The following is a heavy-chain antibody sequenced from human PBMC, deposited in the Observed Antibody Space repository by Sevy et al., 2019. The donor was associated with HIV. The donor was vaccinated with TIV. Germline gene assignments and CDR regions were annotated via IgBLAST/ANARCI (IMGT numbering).Heavy chain of an antibody. V-gene: IGHV1-18*01. J-gene: IGHJ3*02. CDR2: ISANNGNT. Sequence: ASVKVSCKASGYTFISYGITWVRQAPGQGREWVGWISANNGNTNFAQNFQGRVTLTTDMFTRTAYMELRSLISDDTAVYDGARAAAGRKGDAFDIWGQGTTVTVSS. D-gene: IGHD6-25*01. CDR3: ARAAAGRKGDAFDI. CDR1: GYTFISYG.